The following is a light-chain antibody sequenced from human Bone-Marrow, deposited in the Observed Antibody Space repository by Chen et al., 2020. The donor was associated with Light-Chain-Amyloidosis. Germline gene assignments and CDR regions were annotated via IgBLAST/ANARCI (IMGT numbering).Light chain of an antibody. CDR1: NIGSTS. Sequence: SYVLTQPSSVSVAPGQTATIACGGNNIGSTSVHWYQQTPGQAPLLVVYDDSDRPSGIPERLCGSNWGNRATRSIRRVEAGDEAGDLCQVWDRSSDRPVFGGGTKLTVL. V-gene: IGLV3-21*02. J-gene: IGLJ3*02. CDR2: DDS. CDR3: QVWDRSSDRPV.